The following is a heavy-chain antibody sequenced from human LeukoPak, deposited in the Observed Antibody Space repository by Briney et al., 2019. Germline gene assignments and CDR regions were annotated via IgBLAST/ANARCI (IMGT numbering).Heavy chain of an antibody. V-gene: IGHV5-51*01. D-gene: IGHD5-12*01. CDR1: GYSFTSYW. J-gene: IGHJ4*02. Sequence: GESLKISCKGSGYSFTSYWIGWVRQMPGKDLEWMGIIYPGDSDTRYSPSFQGQVTISADKSISTAYLQWSSLKASDTAMYYCARGGYSGYDLGNFDYWGQGTLVTVSS. CDR2: IYPGDSDT. CDR3: ARGGYSGYDLGNFDY.